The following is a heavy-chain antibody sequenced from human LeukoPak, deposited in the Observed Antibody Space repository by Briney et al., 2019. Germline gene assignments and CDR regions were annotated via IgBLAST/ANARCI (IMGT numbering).Heavy chain of an antibody. D-gene: IGHD1-1*01. CDR1: GVSISRDY. Sequence: PSETLSLTCTVSGVSISRDYWSWIRQPPGKGLEWIGYIYYSGSTYYNPSLKSRVTISVDTSKNQFSLKLSSVTAADTAVYFCARRNDPYGLDVWGQGTTVTVSS. J-gene: IGHJ6*02. CDR3: ARRNDPYGLDV. CDR2: IYYSGST. V-gene: IGHV4-59*08.